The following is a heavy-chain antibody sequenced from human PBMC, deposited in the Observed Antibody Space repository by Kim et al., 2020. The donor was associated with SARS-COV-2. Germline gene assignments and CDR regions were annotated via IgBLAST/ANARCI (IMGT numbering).Heavy chain of an antibody. D-gene: IGHD4-4*01. CDR3: ARVCYSYYYGMDV. V-gene: IGHV4-61*01. CDR1: GGSVSSGSYY. J-gene: IGHJ6*02. Sequence: SETLSLTCTVSGGSVSSGSYYWSWIRQPPGKGLEWIGYIYYSGSTNYNPSLKSRVTISVDTSKNQFSLKLSSVTAADTAVYYCARVCYSYYYGMDVWGQGTTVTVSS. CDR2: IYYSGST.